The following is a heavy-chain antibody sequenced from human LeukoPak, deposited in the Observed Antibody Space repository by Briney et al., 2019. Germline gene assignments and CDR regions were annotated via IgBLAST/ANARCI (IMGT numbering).Heavy chain of an antibody. V-gene: IGHV3-23*01. CDR1: GFTFSNFA. CDR3: ARKRPNYFDY. J-gene: IGHJ4*02. Sequence: GGSLRLSCATSGFTFSNFAMNWVRQAPGKGLEWVSVISSNGGRTYYANSVKGRFTVSRDNSKNMLYLRMNTLRAEDTALYYCARKRPNYFDYWGQGTLVTVSS. CDR2: ISSNGGRT.